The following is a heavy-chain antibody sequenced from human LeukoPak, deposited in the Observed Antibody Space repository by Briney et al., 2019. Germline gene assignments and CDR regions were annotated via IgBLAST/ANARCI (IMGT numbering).Heavy chain of an antibody. D-gene: IGHD3-16*02. CDR1: GFTFSSYA. V-gene: IGHV3-30*04. CDR2: ISYDGSNK. CDR3: ARGDLYDYVWGSYRGCPFDP. Sequence: GGSLRLSCAASGFTFSSYAMHWVRQAPGKGLEWVAVISYDGSNKYYADSVKGRFTISRDDSKNTLYLQMNSLRAEDTAVYYCARGDLYDYVWGSYRGCPFDPWGQGTLVTVSS. J-gene: IGHJ5*02.